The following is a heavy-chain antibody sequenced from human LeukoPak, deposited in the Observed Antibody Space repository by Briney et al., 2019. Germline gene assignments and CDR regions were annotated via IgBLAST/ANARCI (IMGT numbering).Heavy chain of an antibody. Sequence: PGGSLRLSCTASGFTFGDYAMSWVRQAPGKGLEWVGFIRSKAYGGTTEYAASVKGRFTISRDDSKSIAYLQMNRLSIEDTAVYYCTREGSGWVSGFVYWGAGDLGTVSS. CDR2: IRSKAYGGTT. V-gene: IGHV3-49*04. J-gene: IGHJ4*02. D-gene: IGHD6-19*01. CDR1: GFTFGDYA. CDR3: TREGSGWVSGFVY.